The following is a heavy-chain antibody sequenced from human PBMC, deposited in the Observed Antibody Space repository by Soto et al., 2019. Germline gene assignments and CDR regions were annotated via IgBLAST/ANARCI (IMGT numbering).Heavy chain of an antibody. CDR1: GGSISSYY. J-gene: IGHJ4*02. CDR3: ARRYGGTFDY. D-gene: IGHD2-15*01. CDR2: IYYSGST. V-gene: IGHV4-59*08. Sequence: QVQLQESGPGLVKPSETLSLTCTVSGGSISSYYWSWIRQPPGKGLEWIGYIYYSGSTNYNPSLKRRVTISVDTSKNQFSLKLSSVTAADTAVYSCARRYGGTFDYWGQGTLVTVSS.